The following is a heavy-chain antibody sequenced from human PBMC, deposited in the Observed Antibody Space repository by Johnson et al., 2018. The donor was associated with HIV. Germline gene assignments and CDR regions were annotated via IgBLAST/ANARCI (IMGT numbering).Heavy chain of an antibody. J-gene: IGHJ3*02. D-gene: IGHD6-6*01. CDR2: ISWNSGTI. V-gene: IGHV3-9*01. CDR3: ARDGDYSSSLRGAFDI. Sequence: VESGGGLVQPGRSLRLSCAASGFTFDDYAMHWVRQAPGKGLEWVSGISWNSGTIAYADSVKGRFTISRDNAKNSLYLRMNSLRAGDTALYYCARDGDYSSSLRGAFDIWGQGTMVTVSS. CDR1: GFTFDDYA.